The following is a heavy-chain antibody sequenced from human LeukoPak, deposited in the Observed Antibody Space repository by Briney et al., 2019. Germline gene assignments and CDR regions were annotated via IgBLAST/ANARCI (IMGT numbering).Heavy chain of an antibody. CDR2: ISAYNGKR. CDR3: ARGLYIYHAYYGSGSYYKS. J-gene: IGHJ4*02. D-gene: IGHD3-10*01. V-gene: IGHV1-18*01. CDR1: GYTFSNYG. Sequence: ASVTVSCKASGYTFSNYGITWMRQAPGQGHEGMGWISAYNGKRNYAQKLQGTVTMTTDTSTSTAYMELSSLRSEDTAVYYCARGLYIYHAYYGSGSYYKSWGQGTLVTVSS.